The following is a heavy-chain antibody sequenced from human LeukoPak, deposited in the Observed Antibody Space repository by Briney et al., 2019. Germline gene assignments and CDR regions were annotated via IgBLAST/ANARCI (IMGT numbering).Heavy chain of an antibody. CDR2: ISSSSRNI. CDR3: ARVNRVSYFDY. D-gene: IGHD2-21*01. CDR1: GFTFSRYS. V-gene: IGHV3-21*01. Sequence: PGGSLRLSCAVSGFTFSRYSMNWVRQAPGKGLEWVSSISSSSRNIYYADSVKGRFTISRDNAKNSLYLQMNSPRAEDTAVYYCARVNRVSYFDYWGQGTLVTVSS. J-gene: IGHJ4*02.